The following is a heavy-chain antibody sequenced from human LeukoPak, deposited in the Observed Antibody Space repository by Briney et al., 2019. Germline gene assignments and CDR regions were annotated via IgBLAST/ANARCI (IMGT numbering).Heavy chain of an antibody. Sequence: HGESLKISCKGSGYSFNTYWIGWVRQMPGKGLEWMGIIYPGDSDTRYSPSFQGQVTISADKSISTAYLQWSSLKAADTALYYCAKRRSYSNGWEYWGQGTLVTVSS. V-gene: IGHV5-51*01. CDR2: IYPGDSDT. CDR3: AKRRSYSNGWEY. J-gene: IGHJ4*02. D-gene: IGHD6-19*01. CDR1: GYSFNTYW.